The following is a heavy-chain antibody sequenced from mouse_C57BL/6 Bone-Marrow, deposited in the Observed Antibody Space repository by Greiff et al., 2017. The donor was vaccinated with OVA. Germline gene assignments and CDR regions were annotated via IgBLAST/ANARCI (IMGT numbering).Heavy chain of an antibody. CDR2: IDPENGDT. CDR3: TTVVDYFDY. CDR1: GFNIKDDY. V-gene: IGHV14-4*01. J-gene: IGHJ2*01. D-gene: IGHD1-1*01. Sequence: EVQLVESGAELVRPGASVKLSCTASGFNIKDDYMHWVKQRPEQGLEWIGWIDPENGDTEYASKFQGKATITADTSSNTAYLQLSSLTSEDTAVYYCTTVVDYFDYWGQGTTLTVSS.